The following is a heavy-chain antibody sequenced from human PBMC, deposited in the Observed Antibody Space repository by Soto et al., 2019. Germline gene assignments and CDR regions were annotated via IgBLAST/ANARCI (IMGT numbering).Heavy chain of an antibody. CDR2: IYWDDDK. D-gene: IGHD2-21*01. J-gene: IGHJ4*02. CDR1: GFSLTTSALG. V-gene: IGHV2-5*02. Sequence: QITLKESGPTLVKPTQTLALTCTFSGFSLTTSALGVGWIRQLPGKALELLALIYWDDDKRYSPSLKSRLTIAKDTSKNQVILTMTNMDPVDTATYYCAHGGGWVYWGQGVLVTVSS. CDR3: AHGGGWVY.